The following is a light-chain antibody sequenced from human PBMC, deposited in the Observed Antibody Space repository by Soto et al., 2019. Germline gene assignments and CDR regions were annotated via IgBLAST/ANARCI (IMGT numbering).Light chain of an antibody. CDR3: QQYYTTPRT. V-gene: IGKV4-1*01. CDR2: WAS. CDR1: QSLLHSSNNKNY. Sequence: DIVMTQSPDSLAVSLGEGATINCKSSQSLLHSSNNKNYFAWFQQKPGQPPRLLIYWASTRESGVPDRFSGGGSGTDFTLTISSLQAEDVAVYYCQQYYTTPRTFGQGTRVEI. J-gene: IGKJ1*01.